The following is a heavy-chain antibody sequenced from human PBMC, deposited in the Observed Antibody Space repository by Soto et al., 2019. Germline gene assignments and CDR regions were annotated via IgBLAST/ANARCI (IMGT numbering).Heavy chain of an antibody. D-gene: IGHD4-17*01. CDR2: IYYSGST. CDR1: GGSISSYY. J-gene: IGHJ4*02. CDR3: ARRYGVYFDY. Sequence: QVQLQESGPGLVKPSETLSLTCTVSGGSISSYYWSWIRQPPGKGLEWIGYIYYSGSTNYNPSLTIRVTISVDTSKNQFSLKLSSVTAADTAVYYCARRYGVYFDYWGQGTLVTVSS. V-gene: IGHV4-59*08.